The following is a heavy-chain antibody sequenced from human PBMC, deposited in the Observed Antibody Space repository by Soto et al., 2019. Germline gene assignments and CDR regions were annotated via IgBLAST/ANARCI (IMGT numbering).Heavy chain of an antibody. J-gene: IGHJ4*02. V-gene: IGHV4-4*02. CDR2: TYYSGST. CDR3: ARHFVAVVIKGWGY. CDR1: GGSISSSNW. Sequence: SETLSLTCAVSGGSISSSNWWSWVRQPPGKGLEWIGETYYSGSTNYNPSLRSRVTMSVDTSKNQFSLKLMSVTAADTAVYYCARHFVAVVIKGWGYWGQGTLVTVSS. D-gene: IGHD3-22*01.